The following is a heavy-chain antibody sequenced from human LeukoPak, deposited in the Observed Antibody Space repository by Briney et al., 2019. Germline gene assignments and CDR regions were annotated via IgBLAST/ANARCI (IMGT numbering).Heavy chain of an antibody. V-gene: IGHV3-23*01. CDR3: AKSQKFFYCSGGSCYPLVGYYGMDV. CDR2: ISGRNGST. D-gene: IGHD2-15*01. J-gene: IGHJ6*04. Sequence: PGGSLRLSCAAYGFTFSSYAMSWVRQAPGKGLEWVSVISGRNGSTYYADSVKGRFTISRDNSKNTLYLQMNSLRAEDTAVYYCAKSQKFFYCSGGSCYPLVGYYGMDVWGKGTTVTVSS. CDR1: GFTFSSYA.